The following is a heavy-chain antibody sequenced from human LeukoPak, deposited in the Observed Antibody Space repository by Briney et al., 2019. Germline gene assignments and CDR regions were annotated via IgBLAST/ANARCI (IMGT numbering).Heavy chain of an antibody. CDR2: ISSSSSYI. J-gene: IGHJ4*02. CDR1: GFTFSSYS. Sequence: GGSLRLSCAASGFTFSSYSMNWVRQAPGKGLEWVSSISSSSSYIYYADSVKGRFTISRDNAKNSLYLQMNSLRAEDTAVYNCARDRLGYCSGGSCYFDYWGQGTLVTVSS. CDR3: ARDRLGYCSGGSCYFDY. V-gene: IGHV3-21*01. D-gene: IGHD2-15*01.